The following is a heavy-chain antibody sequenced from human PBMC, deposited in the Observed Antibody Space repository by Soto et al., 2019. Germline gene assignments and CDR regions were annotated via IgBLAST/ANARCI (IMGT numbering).Heavy chain of an antibody. D-gene: IGHD5-12*01. V-gene: IGHV3-23*01. CDR1: GFTFSSYA. Sequence: GGSLRLSCAASGFTFSSYAMSWVRQAPGKGLEWVSAISGSGGSTYYADSVKGRFTISRDNSKNTLYLQMNSLRAEDTAVYYCAIAGATFEVATCLDYCGQGTLVTVDS. CDR3: AIAGATFEVATCLDY. CDR2: ISGSGGST. J-gene: IGHJ4*02.